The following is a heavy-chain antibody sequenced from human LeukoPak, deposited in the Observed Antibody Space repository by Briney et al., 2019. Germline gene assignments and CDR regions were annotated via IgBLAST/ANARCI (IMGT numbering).Heavy chain of an antibody. J-gene: IGHJ4*02. CDR1: GYSISSGYY. Sequence: PSETLSLTCAVSGYSISSGYYWGWIRRPPGKGLEWIGSIYHSGSTYYNPSLKSRVTISVDTSKNQFSLKLSSVTAADTAVYYCAREWELLPRSFDYWGQGTLVTVSS. CDR3: AREWELLPRSFDY. CDR2: IYHSGST. D-gene: IGHD1-26*01. V-gene: IGHV4-38-2*01.